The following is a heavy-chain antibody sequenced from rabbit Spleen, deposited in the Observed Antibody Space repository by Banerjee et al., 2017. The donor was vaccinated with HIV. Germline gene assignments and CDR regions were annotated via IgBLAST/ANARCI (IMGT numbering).Heavy chain of an antibody. Sequence: QSLEESGGGLVKPGASLTLTCTGSGFSFSSSYDMCWVRQAPGKGLEWIGCIYTGNGKTYYASWPKGRFTISKTSSTTVTLQMTSLTAADTATYFCARDDGSYDYIDVYFNLWGPGTLVTVS. D-gene: IGHD6-1*01. CDR1: GFSFSSSYD. J-gene: IGHJ4*01. V-gene: IGHV1S40*01. CDR3: ARDDGSYDYIDVYFNL. CDR2: IYTGNGKT.